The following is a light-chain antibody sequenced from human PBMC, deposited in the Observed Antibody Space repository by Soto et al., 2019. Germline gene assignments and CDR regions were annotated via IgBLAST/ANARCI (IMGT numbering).Light chain of an antibody. CDR3: SSYAGSNNDV. CDR1: SSDVGDYNY. J-gene: IGLJ1*01. CDR2: EVS. V-gene: IGLV2-8*01. Sequence: QSALTQPPSASGSPGQSVTISCTGTSSDVGDYNYVSWYQQPPGKAPKLIIYEVSKRPSGVPDRFSASKSGNTASLTVSGLQAEDEADYYCSSYAGSNNDVFGTGTKLTVL.